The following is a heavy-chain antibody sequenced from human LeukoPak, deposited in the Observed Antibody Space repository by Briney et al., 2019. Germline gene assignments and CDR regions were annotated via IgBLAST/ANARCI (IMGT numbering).Heavy chain of an antibody. CDR3: ARAYPPQNWFDP. V-gene: IGHV4-30-2*01. J-gene: IGHJ5*02. CDR1: GGSISSGDYY. Sequence: SQTLSLTCTVSGGSISSGDYYWSWIRQPPGKGLEWIGYIYHSGSTYYNPSLKSRVTISVDRSKNQFSLKLSSVTAADTAVYYCARAYPPQNWFDPWGQGTLVTVSS. CDR2: IYHSGST.